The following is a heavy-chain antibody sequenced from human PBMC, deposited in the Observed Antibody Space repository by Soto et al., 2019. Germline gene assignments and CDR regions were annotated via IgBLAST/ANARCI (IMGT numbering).Heavy chain of an antibody. CDR3: ASIWEGLPFDP. J-gene: IGHJ5*02. CDR1: GYTLTELS. V-gene: IGHV1-24*01. Sequence: ASVKVSCKVSGYTLTELSMHWVRQAPGKGLEWMGGFDPEDGETIYAQKFQGRVTMTEDTSTDTAYKELRSLISDDTAVYYCASIWEGLPFDPWGQGTLVTVSS. CDR2: FDPEDGET. D-gene: IGHD3-3*01.